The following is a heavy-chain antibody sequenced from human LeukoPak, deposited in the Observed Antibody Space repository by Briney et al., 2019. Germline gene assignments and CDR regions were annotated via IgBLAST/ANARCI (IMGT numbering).Heavy chain of an antibody. CDR3: VRLDGSYGYFDY. V-gene: IGHV4-31*03. D-gene: IGHD5-18*01. CDR1: RGSITGDGYY. CDR2: IYYNGNT. Sequence: SETLSLTCTVSRGSITGDGYYWSWIHQHPGEGLDFIGYIYYNGNTFYNPSLKSRINISVDTSKKQFSLKVRSVTAADTAVYYCVRLDGSYGYFDYWGQGALVSVSS. J-gene: IGHJ4*02.